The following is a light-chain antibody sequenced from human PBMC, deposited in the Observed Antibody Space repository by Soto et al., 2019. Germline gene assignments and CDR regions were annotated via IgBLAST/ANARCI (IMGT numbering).Light chain of an antibody. CDR3: SSYTSSGTL. CDR1: SGDVGDYNY. Sequence: QSALTQPASVSGSPGQSITISCTGNSGDVGDYNYVCWYQQYPGKAPKVIIYDVTYRPSGVSNRFSGSKSGNTASLTISGLQADDEADYYCSSYTSSGTLFGTGTKVTVL. V-gene: IGLV2-14*01. CDR2: DVT. J-gene: IGLJ1*01.